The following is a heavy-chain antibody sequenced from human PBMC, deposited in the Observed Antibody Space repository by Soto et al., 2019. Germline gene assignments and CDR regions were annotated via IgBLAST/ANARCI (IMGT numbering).Heavy chain of an antibody. CDR3: AKGLSSPTYGLED. D-gene: IGHD2-15*01. J-gene: IGHJ6*02. V-gene: IGHV3-30*18. Sequence: GGSLRLSCAASGFIFSAYGMHWVRQVPGKGLEWVAFISDDGSNQQYADSVRGRFTISRDNPKEMLYLQMNSLTTEDTAVFYCAKGLSSPTYGLEDWGQGTMVTVSS. CDR2: ISDDGSNQ. CDR1: GFIFSAYG.